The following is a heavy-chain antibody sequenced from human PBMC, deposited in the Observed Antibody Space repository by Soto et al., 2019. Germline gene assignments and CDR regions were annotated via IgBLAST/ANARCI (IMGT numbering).Heavy chain of an antibody. D-gene: IGHD3-9*01. CDR3: ARSRDYDIYLLIDY. CDR1: GYSFTSYW. Sequence: ASVKISCKGSGYSFTSYWIGWVRQMPGKGLEWMGIIYPGDSDTRYSPSFQGQVTISADKSISTAYLQWSSLKASDTAMYYCARSRDYDIYLLIDYWGQGTLVTVSS. J-gene: IGHJ4*02. V-gene: IGHV5-51*01. CDR2: IYPGDSDT.